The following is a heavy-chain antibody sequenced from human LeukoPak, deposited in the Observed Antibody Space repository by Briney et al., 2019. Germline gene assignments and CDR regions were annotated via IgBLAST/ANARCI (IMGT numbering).Heavy chain of an antibody. CDR1: GFTFSNYW. Sequence: GGSLRLSCAASGFTFSNYWMSWVRQAPGKGLEWVANIKQDGSEKYYVEPVKGRFTISRDNAKNSLYLQMNSLRAEDTAVYFCARDPFGVYSDYWGQGTLVTVSS. J-gene: IGHJ4*02. V-gene: IGHV3-7*01. CDR2: IKQDGSEK. D-gene: IGHD2-8*01. CDR3: ARDPFGVYSDY.